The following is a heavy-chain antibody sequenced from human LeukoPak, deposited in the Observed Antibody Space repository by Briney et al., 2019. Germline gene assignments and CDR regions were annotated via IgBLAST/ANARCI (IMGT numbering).Heavy chain of an antibody. V-gene: IGHV3-7*01. D-gene: IGHD3-10*01. Sequence: PGGSLRLSCAASGFTFSSYWMSWVRQAPGKGLEWVANIKKDGSEEYYVGSVKGRFTISRDNAKNSLYLQMNSLRVEDTAVYYCASSPHNMVRDLQFYYYGMDVWGQGTTVTVSS. CDR3: ASSPHNMVRDLQFYYYGMDV. J-gene: IGHJ6*02. CDR1: GFTFSSYW. CDR2: IKKDGSEE.